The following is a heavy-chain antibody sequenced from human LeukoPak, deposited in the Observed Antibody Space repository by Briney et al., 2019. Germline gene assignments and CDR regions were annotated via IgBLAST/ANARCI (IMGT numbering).Heavy chain of an antibody. Sequence: ASVKVSCKASGYTFTSYGISWVRRAPGQGLEWMGWISAYNGNTNYAQKVQGRVTMTTDTSTSKAYMELRSLRSDDTAVYYCARGAVAGRFSLRPTGAYYMDVWGKGTTVTVSS. CDR3: ARGAVAGRFSLRPTGAYYMDV. CDR1: GYTFTSYG. D-gene: IGHD6-13*01. J-gene: IGHJ6*03. V-gene: IGHV1-18*01. CDR2: ISAYNGNT.